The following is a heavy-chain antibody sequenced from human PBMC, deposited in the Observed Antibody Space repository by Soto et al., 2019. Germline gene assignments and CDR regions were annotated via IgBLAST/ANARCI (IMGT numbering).Heavy chain of an antibody. CDR2: ISSSGSTI. CDR3: ARDSGDSSSFPDHFDY. J-gene: IGHJ4*02. V-gene: IGHV3-11*01. Sequence: PGGSLRLSCAASGFTFSDYYMSWIRQAPGKGLEWVSYISSSGSTIYYADSVKGRFTISRDNAKNSLYLQMNSLRAEDTAVYYCARDSGDSSSFPDHFDYWGQGTLVTVSS. CDR1: GFTFSDYY. D-gene: IGHD6-13*01.